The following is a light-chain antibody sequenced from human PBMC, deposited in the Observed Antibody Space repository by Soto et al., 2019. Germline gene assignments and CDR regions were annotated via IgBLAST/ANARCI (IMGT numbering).Light chain of an antibody. J-gene: IGKJ1*01. CDR2: DAY. CDR3: QQYDTSPRT. Sequence: EIVMTQSPATLSVSPGERATLSFSASQSVSSNLAWYQQKPGQAPRLLIYDAYNRATGIPPRFSGSGSGTDFSLTINRLEPEDSAVYYCQQYDTSPRTFGQGTKVDIK. CDR1: QSVSSN. V-gene: IGKV3D-15*01.